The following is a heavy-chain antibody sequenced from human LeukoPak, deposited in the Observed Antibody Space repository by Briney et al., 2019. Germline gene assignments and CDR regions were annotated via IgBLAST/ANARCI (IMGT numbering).Heavy chain of an antibody. Sequence: GGSLRLSCAASGFVFSNNEMHWVRQAPGKGLEWVAYFSREGNDVHYADSARGRFTISSDKSTNSVVLQMNRLRAEDTAVYYCARGRLLRLESFFDLWGQGTLVTVSS. CDR2: FSREGNDV. J-gene: IGHJ4*02. CDR1: GFVFSNNE. CDR3: ARGRLLRLESFFDL. D-gene: IGHD2-21*01. V-gene: IGHV3-48*03.